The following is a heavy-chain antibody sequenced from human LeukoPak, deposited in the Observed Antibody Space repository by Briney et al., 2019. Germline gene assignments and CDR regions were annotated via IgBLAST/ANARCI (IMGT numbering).Heavy chain of an antibody. D-gene: IGHD5-12*01. Sequence: GGSLRLSCAASEFTFSSYGMSWVRQAPGKGLEWVSDISGSGGSTYYTDSVKGRFTISRDNSKNTLYLQMNSLRAEDTAVYYCAKDTSSSTVDIVATIGADYWGQGTLVTVSS. J-gene: IGHJ4*02. V-gene: IGHV3-23*01. CDR1: EFTFSSYG. CDR3: AKDTSSSTVDIVATIGADY. CDR2: ISGSGGST.